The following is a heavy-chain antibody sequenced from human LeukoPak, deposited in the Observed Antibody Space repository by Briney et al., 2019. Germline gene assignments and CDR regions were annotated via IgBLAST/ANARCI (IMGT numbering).Heavy chain of an antibody. CDR3: ARGGRYSGSYYRHFDY. D-gene: IGHD1-26*01. CDR2: INHSGST. CDR1: GGSISSSNSY. J-gene: IGHJ4*02. Sequence: PSETLSLTCTVSGGSISSSNSYWGWIRQPPGKGLEWIGEINHSGSTNYNPSLKSRVTISVDTSKNQFSLKLSSVTAADTAVYYCARGGRYSGSYYRHFDYWGQGTLVTVSS. V-gene: IGHV4-39*07.